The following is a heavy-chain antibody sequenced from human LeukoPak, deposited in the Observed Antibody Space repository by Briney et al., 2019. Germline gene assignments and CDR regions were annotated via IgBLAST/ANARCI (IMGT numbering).Heavy chain of an antibody. CDR2: IKQDGSEK. Sequence: PGGSLRLSCATSGFTFSSYWMSWVRQAPGKGLEWVANIKQDGSEKYYVDSVKGRFTISRDNAKNSLYLQMSSLRAEDTAVYYCARVQWELRGVGSYFDYWGQGTLVAVSS. CDR1: GFTFSSYW. CDR3: ARVQWELRGVGSYFDY. D-gene: IGHD1-26*01. V-gene: IGHV3-7*01. J-gene: IGHJ4*02.